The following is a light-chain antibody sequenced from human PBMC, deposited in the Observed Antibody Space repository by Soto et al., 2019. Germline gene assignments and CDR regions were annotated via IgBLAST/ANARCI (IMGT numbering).Light chain of an antibody. J-gene: IGKJ1*01. V-gene: IGKV3-15*01. CDR3: QHYNSWPPWT. CDR1: QSVSSN. Sequence: EIVMTQSPATLSVSPGERATLSCRASQSVSSNLAWYQQKPGQAPRLLIYGASTRATGIPARFSGSVSGTEFTLNISRLQSEDFAVYYCQHYNSWPPWTFGQGTKVEIK. CDR2: GAS.